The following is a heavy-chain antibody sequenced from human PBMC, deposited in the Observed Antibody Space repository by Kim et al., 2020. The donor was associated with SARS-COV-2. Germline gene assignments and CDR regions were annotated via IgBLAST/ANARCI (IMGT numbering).Heavy chain of an antibody. Sequence: GGSLRLSCAASGFTFSDYGMSWVRQAPGKGLEWVSCISGDGDNIDYADSVKGRFTISRDNSKNTLFLQMNSLRAEDTAVYYCAREYCWRVVGVFYYYFDVWGQGTLVTVSS. J-gene: IGHJ4*02. D-gene: IGHD3-3*01. CDR1: GFTFSDYG. CDR3: AREYCWRVVGVFYYYFDV. V-gene: IGHV3-23*01. CDR2: ISGDGDNI.